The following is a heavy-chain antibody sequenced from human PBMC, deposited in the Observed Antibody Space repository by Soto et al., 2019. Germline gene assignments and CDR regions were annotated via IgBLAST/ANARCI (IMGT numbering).Heavy chain of an antibody. Sequence: EVQLVESGGGLVKPGGSLRLSCAASGFTFSSYSMNWVRQAPGKGLEWVSSISSSSSYIYYADSVKGRFTISRDNAKNSLYLQMNSLRAEDTAVFYCARDKTGVKVWFGDLLTPFDAFDIWGQGTMVTVSS. J-gene: IGHJ3*02. D-gene: IGHD3-10*01. CDR2: ISSSSSYI. V-gene: IGHV3-21*01. CDR3: ARDKTGVKVWFGDLLTPFDAFDI. CDR1: GFTFSSYS.